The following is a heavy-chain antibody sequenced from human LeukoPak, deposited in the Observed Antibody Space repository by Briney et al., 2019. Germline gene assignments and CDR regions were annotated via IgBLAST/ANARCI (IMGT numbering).Heavy chain of an antibody. CDR3: TQGGTKAYS. D-gene: IGHD3-16*01. CDR2: IKSKTDGGTT. J-gene: IGHJ4*02. V-gene: IGHV3-15*01. Sequence: PGGSLTLTCAASGFTFSNVWMNWVRQAPGKGLEWVGRIKSKTDGGTTDYAAPVKGRFIISRDDSEKTLSLQMNSLKSEDTAVYYCTQGGTKAYSWGQGTLVTVSS. CDR1: GFTFSNVW.